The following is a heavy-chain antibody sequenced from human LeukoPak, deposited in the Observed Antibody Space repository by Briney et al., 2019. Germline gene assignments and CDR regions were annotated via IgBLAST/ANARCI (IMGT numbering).Heavy chain of an antibody. CDR1: GFTFSSYA. V-gene: IGHV3-23*01. CDR2: ISGSGGST. D-gene: IGHD2-15*01. Sequence: PGGPLRLSCAASGFTFSSYAVSWVRQAPGKGLEWVSAISGSGGSTFYADSVKGRFTISRDNSKNTLYLQMNSLRAEDTAVYYCAKYDCSGGSCYDEVDYWGQGTLVTVSS. J-gene: IGHJ4*02. CDR3: AKYDCSGGSCYDEVDY.